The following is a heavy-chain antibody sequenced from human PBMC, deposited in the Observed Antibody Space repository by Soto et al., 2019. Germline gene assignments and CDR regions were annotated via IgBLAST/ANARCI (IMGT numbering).Heavy chain of an antibody. D-gene: IGHD2-15*01. CDR2: ISSSGSTI. CDR3: ARDGGVVAASIPYYYYYGMDV. Sequence: GGSLRLFCAASEFTFSSYEMNWVRQAPGKGLEWVSYISSSGSTIYYADSVKGRFTISRDNAKNSLYLQMNSLRAEDTAVYYCARDGGVVAASIPYYYYYGMDVWGQGTTVTVSS. V-gene: IGHV3-48*03. CDR1: EFTFSSYE. J-gene: IGHJ6*02.